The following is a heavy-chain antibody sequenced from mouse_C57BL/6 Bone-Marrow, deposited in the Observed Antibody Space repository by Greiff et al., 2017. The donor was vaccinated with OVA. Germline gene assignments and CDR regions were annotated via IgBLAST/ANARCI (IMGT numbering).Heavy chain of an antibody. CDR3: ARLITTVVAPHYYAMDY. Sequence: QVQLQQSGAELMKPGASVKLSCKATGYTFTGYWIEWVKQRPGHGLEWIGEILPGSGSTNYKEKFKGKATFTADTSSNTAYMQLSSLTTEDSAIYYCARLITTVVAPHYYAMDYWGQGTSVTVSS. V-gene: IGHV1-9*01. D-gene: IGHD1-1*01. J-gene: IGHJ4*01. CDR2: ILPGSGST. CDR1: GYTFTGYW.